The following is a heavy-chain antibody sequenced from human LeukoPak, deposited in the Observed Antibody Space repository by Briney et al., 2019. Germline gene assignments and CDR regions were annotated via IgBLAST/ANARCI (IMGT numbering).Heavy chain of an antibody. CDR1: GFTFNSYE. CDR2: ISSSGSTI. D-gene: IGHD2-15*01. Sequence: PGGSLRLSCAASGFTFNSYEMNWVRQAPGKGREWVSYISSSGSTIYYADSVKGRFTISRDNAKNSLYLQMNSLRAEDTAVYYCARCGGSCFLTAWGQGTLVTVSS. V-gene: IGHV3-48*03. CDR3: ARCGGSCFLTA. J-gene: IGHJ5*01.